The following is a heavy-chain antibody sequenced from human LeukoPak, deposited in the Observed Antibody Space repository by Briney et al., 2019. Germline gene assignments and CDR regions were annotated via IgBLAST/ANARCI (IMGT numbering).Heavy chain of an antibody. Sequence: ASVKVSCKASGYTFTGYYMHWVRQAPGQGLEWMGWINPNSGGTNYAQKFQGRVTMTRDTSISTAYMELSRLRSDDTAVYYCARRGYCSGGSCYSNVFDIWGQGTMVTVSS. CDR1: GYTFTGYY. CDR3: ARRGYCSGGSCYSNVFDI. J-gene: IGHJ3*02. V-gene: IGHV1-2*02. CDR2: INPNSGGT. D-gene: IGHD2-15*01.